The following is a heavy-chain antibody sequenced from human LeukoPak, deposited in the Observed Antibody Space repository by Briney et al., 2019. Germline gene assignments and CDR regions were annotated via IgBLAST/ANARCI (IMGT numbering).Heavy chain of an antibody. CDR1: DDSITMYY. V-gene: IGHV4-59*01. CDR3: AREGGCSSTSCYYYYYYYMDV. D-gene: IGHD2-2*01. Sequence: SETLSLTCSVSDDSITMYYWTWIRQPPGKGLEWIGYVDHTGSTNFNPSLNGRVSISRDTTKNLFSLRLRSVTAADTAVYYCAREGGCSSTSCYYYYYYYMDVWGKGTTVTISS. J-gene: IGHJ6*03. CDR2: VDHTGST.